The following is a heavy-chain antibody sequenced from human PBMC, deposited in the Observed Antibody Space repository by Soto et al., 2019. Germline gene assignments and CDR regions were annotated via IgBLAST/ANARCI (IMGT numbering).Heavy chain of an antibody. CDR1: AGFISGSY. V-gene: IGHV4-59*12. CDR2: IHSSGSA. CDR3: GKVGRIAAAGTWFDP. J-gene: IGHJ5*02. Sequence: SETLSLTCTVSAGFISGSYWRWIRQPPGGELELVAYIHSSGSAYYNPSLESRVIISIDTSKNQFSLKVNSVNTADTAVYYCGKVGRIAAAGTWFDPWGQGTLVTVSS. D-gene: IGHD6-13*01.